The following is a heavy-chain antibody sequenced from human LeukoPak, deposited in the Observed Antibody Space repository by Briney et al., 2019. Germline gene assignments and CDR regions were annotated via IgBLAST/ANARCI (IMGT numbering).Heavy chain of an antibody. Sequence: PGGSLRLSCAASGFTFSSYAMSWVRQAPGKGLEWVSGIVGSGGSTYYANSAKGRFTISRDNSKNTLYLQMNSLRAEDTAVYYCAKPPNYDSDAPQVDYWGQGTLVTVSS. D-gene: IGHD3-22*01. CDR2: IVGSGGST. CDR3: AKPPNYDSDAPQVDY. CDR1: GFTFSSYA. V-gene: IGHV3-23*01. J-gene: IGHJ4*02.